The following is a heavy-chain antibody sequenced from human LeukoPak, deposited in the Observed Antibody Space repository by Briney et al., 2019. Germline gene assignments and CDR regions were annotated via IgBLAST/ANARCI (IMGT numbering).Heavy chain of an antibody. V-gene: IGHV3-21*01. CDR3: ASRWEGPGIAAAGIDY. CDR1: GFTFSSYS. J-gene: IGHJ4*02. CDR2: ISSSSSYI. D-gene: IGHD6-13*01. Sequence: GGSLRLSCAASGFTFSSYSMNWVRQAPGKGLEWVSSISSSSSYIYYADSVKGRFTISRDNAKNSLYLQMNSLRAEDTAVYYCASRWEGPGIAAAGIDYWGQGALVTVSS.